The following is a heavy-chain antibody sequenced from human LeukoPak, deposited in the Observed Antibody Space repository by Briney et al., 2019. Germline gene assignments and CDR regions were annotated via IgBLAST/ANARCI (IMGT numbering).Heavy chain of an antibody. V-gene: IGHV4-39*01. J-gene: IGHJ3*02. CDR1: GGSISSSSYY. Sequence: SETLSLTCTVSGGSISSSSYYWGWIRQPPGKGLEWIGSIYYSGGTYYNPSLKSRVTISVDTSKNQFSLKLSSVTTADTAVYYCGGGWLQLKDAFDIWGQGTTVTVSS. CDR2: IYYSGGT. CDR3: GGGWLQLKDAFDI. D-gene: IGHD5-24*01.